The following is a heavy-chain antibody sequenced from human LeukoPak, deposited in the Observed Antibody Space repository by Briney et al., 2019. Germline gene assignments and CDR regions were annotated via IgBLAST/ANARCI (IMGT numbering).Heavy chain of an antibody. D-gene: IGHD6-13*01. CDR1: GFTFSGYW. CDR3: MTASRSSSWPPPT. Sequence: GGSLRLSCAASGFTFSGYWMNWVRQAPGKGLEWVANIKQDGSEKKYVDPVKGRFTISRDNAKNSLYLQMNSLRAEDTAVYYCMTASRSSSWPPPTWGQGTLVTVSS. V-gene: IGHV3-7*01. CDR2: IKQDGSEK. J-gene: IGHJ5*02.